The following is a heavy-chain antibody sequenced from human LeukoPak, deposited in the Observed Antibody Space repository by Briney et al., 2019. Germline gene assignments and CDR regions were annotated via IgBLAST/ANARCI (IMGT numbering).Heavy chain of an antibody. J-gene: IGHJ4*02. CDR2: INHSGST. CDR3: ARGSTMVRGVNLFDY. Sequence: SETQSLTCAVYGGSFSGYYWSRIRQPPGKGLEWIGEINHSGSTNYNPSLKSRVTISVDTSKNQFSLKLSSVTAADTAVYYCARGSTMVRGVNLFDYWGQGTLVTVSS. CDR1: GGSFSGYY. D-gene: IGHD3-10*01. V-gene: IGHV4-34*01.